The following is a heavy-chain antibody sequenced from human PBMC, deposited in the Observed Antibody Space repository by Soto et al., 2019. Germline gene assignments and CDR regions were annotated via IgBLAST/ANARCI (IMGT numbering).Heavy chain of an antibody. CDR1: GGSISSSSYY. D-gene: IGHD3-22*01. J-gene: IGHJ4*02. CDR2: INHSGST. V-gene: IGHV4-39*07. CDR3: AKGTSDHYYDSSGHFDY. Sequence: SEPLPLTCTVSGGSISSSSYYWSWIRQPPGKGLEWIGEINHSGSTNYNPSLKSRVTISVDTSKNQFSLKLSSVTAADTAVYYCAKGTSDHYYDSSGHFDYWGQGTLVTSPQ.